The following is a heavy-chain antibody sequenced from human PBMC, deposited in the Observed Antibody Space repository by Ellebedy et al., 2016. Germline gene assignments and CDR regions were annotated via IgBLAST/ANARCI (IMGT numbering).Heavy chain of an antibody. CDR3: ARDRTVVVTAPDAFDI. V-gene: IGHV3-64*01. Sequence: GESLKISXAASGFTFSSYAMHWVRQAPGKGLEYVSAISSNGGSTYYANSVKGRFTISRDNAKNSLYLQMNSLRAEDTALYYCARDRTVVVTAPDAFDIWGQGTMVTVSS. D-gene: IGHD2-21*02. J-gene: IGHJ3*02. CDR2: ISSNGGST. CDR1: GFTFSSYA.